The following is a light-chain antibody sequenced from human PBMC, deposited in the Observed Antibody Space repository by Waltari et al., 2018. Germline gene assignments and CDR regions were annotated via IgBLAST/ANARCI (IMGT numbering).Light chain of an antibody. J-gene: IGKJ1*01. Sequence: DIVMTQSPDSLAVSLGERATINCKSSQSVFYPDNNKNYLVWYQQKPGQPPKLLISWASTRESGVRDRFIGSGSGTDFTLTISSLQAEDVAVYYCHQHHTTPWTFGQGTEVEI. CDR2: WAS. CDR3: HQHHTTPWT. CDR1: QSVFYPDNNKNY. V-gene: IGKV4-1*01.